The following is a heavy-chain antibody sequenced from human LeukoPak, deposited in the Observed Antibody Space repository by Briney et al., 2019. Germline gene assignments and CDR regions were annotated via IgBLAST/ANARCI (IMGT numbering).Heavy chain of an antibody. CDR3: ARTGWTMVRGVINLFDY. CDR2: ISSSSSTI. V-gene: IGHV3-48*01. J-gene: IGHJ4*02. D-gene: IGHD3-10*01. CDR1: GFTFSSYS. Sequence: PGGSLRLSCAASGFTFSSYSMNWVRQAPGKGLEWVSYISSSSSTIYYADSVKGRFTISRDNAKNSLYLQMNSLRAEDTAVYYCARTGWTMVRGVINLFDYWGQGTLATVSS.